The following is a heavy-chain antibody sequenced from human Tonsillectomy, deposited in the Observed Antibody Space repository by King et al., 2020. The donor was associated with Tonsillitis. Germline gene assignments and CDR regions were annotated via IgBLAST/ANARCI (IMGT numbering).Heavy chain of an antibody. CDR2: IGTASDT. CDR3: ARGGSAVAGDYDAFDI. V-gene: IGHV3-13*01. D-gene: IGHD6-19*01. J-gene: IGHJ3*02. Sequence: VQLVESGGGLVQPGGSLRLSCAGSGFSFSTYDMHWVRQVTGKGLEWVSTIGTASDTYYPGSVKGRFTISRENARSSLYLQMNSLTAGDTAVYYCARGGSAVAGDYDAFDIWGQGTMVTVSS. CDR1: GFSFSTYD.